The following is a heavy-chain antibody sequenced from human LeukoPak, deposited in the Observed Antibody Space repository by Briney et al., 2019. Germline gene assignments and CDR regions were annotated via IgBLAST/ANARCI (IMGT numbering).Heavy chain of an antibody. CDR3: ARAKASGSYLYDY. D-gene: IGHD1-26*01. Sequence: GEAPIRSWWECGVTCRREDMSGGRQTKRKRLEWVSSISTSSTYIYYADSMKGRFTVSRDNAKKSLYLQMSSLRAEDTAVYYCARAKASGSYLYDYWGQGTLVTVSS. J-gene: IGHJ4*02. CDR2: ISTSSTYI. CDR1: GVTCRRED. V-gene: IGHV3-21*01.